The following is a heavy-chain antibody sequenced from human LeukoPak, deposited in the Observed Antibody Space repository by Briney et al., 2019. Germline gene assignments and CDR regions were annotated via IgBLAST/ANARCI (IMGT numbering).Heavy chain of an antibody. Sequence: SETLSLTCTVSGGSISSYYWSWIRQPPGKRLEWIGYIYDSGSTNYNPSLKSRVTISVDTSKNQFSLKLSSVTAADTAVYYCARDGSNPFYYYMDVWGKGTTVTVSS. D-gene: IGHD3-10*01. V-gene: IGHV4-59*01. CDR2: IYDSGST. CDR3: ARDGSNPFYYYMDV. J-gene: IGHJ6*03. CDR1: GGSISSYY.